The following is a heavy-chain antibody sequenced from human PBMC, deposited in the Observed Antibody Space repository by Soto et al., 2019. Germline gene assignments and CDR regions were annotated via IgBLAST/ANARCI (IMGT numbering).Heavy chain of an antibody. CDR1: GYTFTSYY. CDR2: INPSGGST. Sequence: QVQLVQSGAEVKKPGASVKVSCKASGYTFTSYYMHWVRQAPGQGLESMAIINPSGGSTNYAQKFQGRVTVTRDTSTSTVYMELSSLISQDTAVYYCARDLYSSSFWGQGTLVTVSS. J-gene: IGHJ4*02. V-gene: IGHV1-46*01. D-gene: IGHD6-6*01. CDR3: ARDLYSSSF.